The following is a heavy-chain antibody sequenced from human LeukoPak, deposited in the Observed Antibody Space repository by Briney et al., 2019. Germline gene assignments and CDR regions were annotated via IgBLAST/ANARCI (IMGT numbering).Heavy chain of an antibody. V-gene: IGHV3-11*04. CDR1: GFTFSDYY. D-gene: IGHD3-22*01. CDR2: ISSSGSTI. J-gene: IGHJ4*02. CDR3: ARDSYYYDSSGYTLDY. Sequence: GGSLRLSCAASGFTFSDYYMSWIRQAPGKGLEWVSYISSSGSTIYYADSVKGRFTISRDNAKNSLYLQMNSLRAEDTAVYYCARDSYYYDSSGYTLDYWGQGTLVTVSS.